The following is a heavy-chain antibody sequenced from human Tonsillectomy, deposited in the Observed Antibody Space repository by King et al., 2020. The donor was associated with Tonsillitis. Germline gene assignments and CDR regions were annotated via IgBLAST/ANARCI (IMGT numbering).Heavy chain of an antibody. D-gene: IGHD1-14*01. Sequence: VQLVESGGGLVQPGGSLRLSCAASGFTFSSYAMSWVRQAPGKGLEWVSAIRGSGGSTYYADSVKGRFTISRDNSKNTLYLQMNSLRAEYTAVYYCAKDLPTTYYYYYGMDVWGQGTTVTVSS. J-gene: IGHJ6*02. V-gene: IGHV3-23*04. CDR3: AKDLPTTYYYYYGMDV. CDR2: IRGSGGST. CDR1: GFTFSSYA.